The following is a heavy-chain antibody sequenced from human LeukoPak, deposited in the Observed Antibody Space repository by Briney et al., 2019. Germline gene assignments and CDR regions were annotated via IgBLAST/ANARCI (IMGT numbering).Heavy chain of an antibody. D-gene: IGHD3-9*01. Sequence: PLETLSLTCTVSGGSISSSSYYWGWIRQPPGKGLEWIGSIYYSGSTYYNPSLKSRVTISVDTSKNQFSLKLSSVTAADTAVYYCAPERKYYDILTGFWASGWFDPWGQGTLVTVSS. CDR3: APERKYYDILTGFWASGWFDP. J-gene: IGHJ5*02. CDR1: GGSISSSSYY. CDR2: IYYSGST. V-gene: IGHV4-39*07.